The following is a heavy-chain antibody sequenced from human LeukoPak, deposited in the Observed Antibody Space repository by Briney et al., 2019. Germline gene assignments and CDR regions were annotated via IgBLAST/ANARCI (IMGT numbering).Heavy chain of an antibody. Sequence: ASVKVSCKASGYTFTGYYMHWVRQATGQGLEWMGWMNPNSGNTGYAQKFQGRVTMTRNTSISTAYMELSSLRSEDTAVYYCARDASSSSDYYYYYYMDVWGKGTTVTVSS. CDR1: GYTFTGYY. D-gene: IGHD6-6*01. J-gene: IGHJ6*03. CDR2: MNPNSGNT. CDR3: ARDASSSSDYYYYYYMDV. V-gene: IGHV1-8*02.